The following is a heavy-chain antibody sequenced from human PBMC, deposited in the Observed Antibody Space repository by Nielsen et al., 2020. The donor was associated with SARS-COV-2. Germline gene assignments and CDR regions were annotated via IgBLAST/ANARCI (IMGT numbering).Heavy chain of an antibody. D-gene: IGHD2-2*01. V-gene: IGHV4-30-4*02. Sequence: SETLSLTCTVSGGSISSGDYYWSWIRQPPGKGLEWIGYIYYSGSTYYNPSLKSRVTISLDTSKTQFSLWLTSVTAADTAVYYCARFRGSVSTSNWFDPWGQGTLVTVSS. CDR1: GGSISSGDYY. CDR3: ARFRGSVSTSNWFDP. CDR2: IYYSGST. J-gene: IGHJ5*02.